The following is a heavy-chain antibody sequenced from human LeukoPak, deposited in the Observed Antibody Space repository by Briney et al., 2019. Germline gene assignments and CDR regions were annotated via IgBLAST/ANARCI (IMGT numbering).Heavy chain of an antibody. D-gene: IGHD3-10*01. CDR3: ANVTMARGVLDY. Sequence: GSLRLSCTAAGFTFSSYAMSWVRQAPGKGLECVSGISGSGGSTYYADSVKRRFTISRDNSKNTLYLQMNSLRAEDTAVYYCANVTMARGVLDYSGQGTLVTVSS. CDR1: GFTFSSYA. V-gene: IGHV3-23*01. CDR2: ISGSGGST. J-gene: IGHJ4*02.